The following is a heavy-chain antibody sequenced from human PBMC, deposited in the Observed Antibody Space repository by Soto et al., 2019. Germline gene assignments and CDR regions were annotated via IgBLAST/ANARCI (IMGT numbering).Heavy chain of an antibody. Sequence: QVQLVESGGGVVQPGRSLRLSCAASGFTFSSYAMHWVRQAPGKGLEWVAVISYDGSNKYYADSVKGRFTISRDNSKNTLYLQMNSLRAEDTAVYYCARGHYCSSTSCSTTFDYWGQGTLVTVSS. J-gene: IGHJ4*02. CDR2: ISYDGSNK. CDR1: GFTFSSYA. D-gene: IGHD2-2*01. CDR3: ARGHYCSSTSCSTTFDY. V-gene: IGHV3-30-3*01.